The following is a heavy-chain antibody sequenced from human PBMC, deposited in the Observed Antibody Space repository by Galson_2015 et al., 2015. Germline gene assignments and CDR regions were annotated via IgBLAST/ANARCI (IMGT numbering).Heavy chain of an antibody. CDR3: AKGAGWLFGAFDI. CDR1: GFTFSSYG. D-gene: IGHD6-19*01. Sequence: SLRLSCAASGFTFSSYGMHWVRQAPGEGLEWVAVISYDGSNKYYADSVKGRFTISRDNSKNTLYLQMNSLRAEDTAVYYCAKGAGWLFGAFDIWGQGTMVTVSS. J-gene: IGHJ3*02. V-gene: IGHV3-30*18. CDR2: ISYDGSNK.